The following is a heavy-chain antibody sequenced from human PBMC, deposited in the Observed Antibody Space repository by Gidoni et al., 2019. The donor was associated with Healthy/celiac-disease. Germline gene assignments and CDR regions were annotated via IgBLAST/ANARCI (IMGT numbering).Heavy chain of an antibody. CDR3: ARVPGTRIAAAGRGYFDH. CDR2: IYYSGST. V-gene: IGHV4-31*03. CDR1: GGSISSGGYS. D-gene: IGHD6-13*01. Sequence: QVQLQESGPGLVKPSQTLSLTCTVSGGSISSGGYSWSWIRQHPGKGLEWIGYIYYSGSTYYNPSLKSRVTISVDTSKNQFSLKLSSVTAADTAVYYCARVPGTRIAAAGRGYFDHWGQGTLVTVSS. J-gene: IGHJ4*02.